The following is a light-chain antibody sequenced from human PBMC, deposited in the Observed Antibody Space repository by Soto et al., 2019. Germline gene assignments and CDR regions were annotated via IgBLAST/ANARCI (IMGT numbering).Light chain of an antibody. V-gene: IGKV3-15*01. J-gene: IGKJ5*01. CDR3: QQYTNWPIT. CDR2: GAS. CDR1: QSVSSN. Sequence: EIVMTQSPATLSVSPGERATLSCRASQSVSSNLAWYRQKPGQAPRVLIYGASTRATGIPARFSGSGSGTEFTLTISSLQSEDFVVYYCQQYTNWPITFGQGTRLEIK.